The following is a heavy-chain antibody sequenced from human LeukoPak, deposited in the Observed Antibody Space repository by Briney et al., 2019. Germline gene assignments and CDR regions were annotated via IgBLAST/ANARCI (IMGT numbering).Heavy chain of an antibody. Sequence: SETLSLTCAVYGGSFSGYYWSWIRQPPGKGLEWIGEINHSGSTNYNPSLKSRVTISVDTSKNQFSLKLSSVTAADTAVYYCARNSGFLEWLLTPSYFSYWGQGTLVIVSS. CDR2: INHSGST. J-gene: IGHJ4*02. CDR3: ARNSGFLEWLLTPSYFSY. CDR1: GGSFSGYY. V-gene: IGHV4-34*01. D-gene: IGHD3-3*01.